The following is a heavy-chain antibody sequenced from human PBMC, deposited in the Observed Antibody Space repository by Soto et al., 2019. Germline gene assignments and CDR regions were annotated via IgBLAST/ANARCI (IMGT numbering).Heavy chain of an antibody. V-gene: IGHV1-2*02. Sequence: QVQLVQSGAEVKKHGASVKVSCKASGYTFTAYYLHWVRQAPGQGPEWMGWINPNSGDTNYTEMFPGRVNMSMDMSISTAYMELSRLISDDTAVYYCARWGQVLLRFEELFPDHYYGMDVWGQGTTVTVSS. CDR3: ARWGQVLLRFEELFPDHYYGMDV. CDR2: INPNSGDT. D-gene: IGHD3-10*01. CDR1: GYTFTAYY. J-gene: IGHJ6*02.